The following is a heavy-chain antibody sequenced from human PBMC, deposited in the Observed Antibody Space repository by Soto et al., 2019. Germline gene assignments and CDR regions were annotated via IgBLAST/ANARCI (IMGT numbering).Heavy chain of an antibody. CDR3: AKGRGGSGSLTPLVDF. CDR2: ISGGGDTT. Sequence: EVQLLESGGGLVQPGGSLRLSCAASGFTFNNYAMTWVRQAPGKGLEWVSAISGGGDTTSYADSVKGRFTVTSDGSKNTLDLQMSRLRAEDTALYYCAKGRGGSGSLTPLVDFWGQGTLVTVSS. D-gene: IGHD3-10*01. CDR1: GFTFNNYA. J-gene: IGHJ4*02. V-gene: IGHV3-23*01.